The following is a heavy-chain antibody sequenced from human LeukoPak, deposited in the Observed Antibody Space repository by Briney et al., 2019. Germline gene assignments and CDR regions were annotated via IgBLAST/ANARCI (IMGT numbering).Heavy chain of an antibody. CDR3: AKDWGGGSTSGRDAFDI. J-gene: IGHJ3*02. V-gene: IGHV3-23*01. CDR2: ISGSGGST. D-gene: IGHD2-15*01. Sequence: HPGGSLRLSCAASGFTFSSYAMSWVRQAPGKGLEWVSAISGSGGSTYYADSVKGRFTISRDNSKNTLYLQMNSLRAEDTAVYYCAKDWGGGSTSGRDAFDIWGQGTMVTVSS. CDR1: GFTFSSYA.